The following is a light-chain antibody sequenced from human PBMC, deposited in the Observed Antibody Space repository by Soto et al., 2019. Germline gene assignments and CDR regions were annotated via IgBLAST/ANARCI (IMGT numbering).Light chain of an antibody. CDR3: SSYTSSSTRRV. V-gene: IGLV2-14*01. J-gene: IGLJ3*02. CDR2: EVS. CDR1: SSDVGGYNY. Sequence: QSVLTQPASVSGSPGQSITISCTGTSSDVGGYNYVSWYRQHPGKAPKLMIYEVSNRPSGVSNRFSGSKSGNTASLTISGLQAEDEADYYCSSYTSSSTRRVFGGGTKLTVL.